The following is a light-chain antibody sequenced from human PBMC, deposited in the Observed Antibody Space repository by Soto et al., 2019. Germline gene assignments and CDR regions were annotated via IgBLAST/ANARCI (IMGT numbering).Light chain of an antibody. CDR1: SSNIGAGHD. V-gene: IGLV1-40*01. CDR3: KSSHPRLTAYA. J-gene: IGLJ1*01. CDR2: GNN. Sequence: QAALAQPPSVSGAPGQRVTISCTGSSSNIGAGHDVHWYQQFPGTAPQLLIFGNNNRPSRVPDRFSGSKSGSSASLAITGLKAEEEADFYCKSSHPRLTAYASGPGTTVPLL.